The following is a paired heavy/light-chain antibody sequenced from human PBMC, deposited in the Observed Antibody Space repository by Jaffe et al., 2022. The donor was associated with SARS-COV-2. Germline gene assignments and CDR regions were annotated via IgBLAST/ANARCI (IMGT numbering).Heavy chain of an antibody. CDR2: ISSDGSNK. CDR1: GFTFSNYP. CDR3: ARDPELVPNYYYYMDV. V-gene: IGHV3-30*14. D-gene: IGHD3-9*01. J-gene: IGHJ6*03. Sequence: QVQLVESGGGVVQPGRSLRLSCAASGFTFSNYPMHWVRQAPGKGLQWVSVISSDGSNKYYADSVKGRFTISRDNSKNTLYLQMNSLRVEDTAVYYCARDPELVPNYYYYMDVWGKGTTVTVSS.
Light chain of an antibody. Sequence: QSVLTQPASVSGSPGQSITISCTGTSSDVGGYNYVSWYQQYPGKAPKLTIYDVSNRPSGVSNRFSGSKSGNTASLTISGLQAEDEADYYCSSYASNGDVLFGGGTKLTVL. J-gene: IGLJ2*01. CDR1: SSDVGGYNY. CDR2: DVS. CDR3: SSYASNGDVL. V-gene: IGLV2-14*01.